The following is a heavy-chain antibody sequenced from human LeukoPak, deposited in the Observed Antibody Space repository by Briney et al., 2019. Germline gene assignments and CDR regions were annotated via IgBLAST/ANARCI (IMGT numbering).Heavy chain of an antibody. CDR1: GGTFSSYA. Sequence: ASVKVSCKASGGTFSSYAISWVRQAPGQGLEWMGGIIPIFGTANYAQKFQGRVTITADESTSTAYMELSSLRSEDTAVYYCARGFTYCSSTSCHAFDIWGQGTMVTVSS. J-gene: IGHJ3*02. V-gene: IGHV1-69*13. D-gene: IGHD2-2*01. CDR3: ARGFTYCSSTSCHAFDI. CDR2: IIPIFGTA.